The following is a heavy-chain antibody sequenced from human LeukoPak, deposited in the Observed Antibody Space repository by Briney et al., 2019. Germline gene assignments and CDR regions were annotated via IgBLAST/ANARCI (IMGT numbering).Heavy chain of an antibody. J-gene: IGHJ6*02. V-gene: IGHV1-2*04. Sequence: GASVKVSCTASGYTFTGYYMHWVRQAPGQGLEWMGWINPNSGGTNYAQKFQGWVTMTRDTSISTAYMELSRLRSDDTAVYYCARSPSGYCSSTSCSYYYYYYGMDVWGQGTTVTVSS. D-gene: IGHD2-2*01. CDR2: INPNSGGT. CDR1: GYTFTGYY. CDR3: ARSPSGYCSSTSCSYYYYYYGMDV.